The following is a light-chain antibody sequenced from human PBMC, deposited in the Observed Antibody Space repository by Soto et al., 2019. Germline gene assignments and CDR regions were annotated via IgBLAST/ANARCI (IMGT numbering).Light chain of an antibody. CDR1: SSDVGGYNY. J-gene: IGLJ2*01. Sequence: QSALTQPASVSGSPGQSITISCTGTSSDVGGYNYVSWYQHHPGKAPKLMIYDVSNRPSGVSNRFSGSKSGNTASLTISGPQAEDEADYYCTSYTTRTPVVFGGGPK. CDR2: DVS. V-gene: IGLV2-14*03. CDR3: TSYTTRTPVV.